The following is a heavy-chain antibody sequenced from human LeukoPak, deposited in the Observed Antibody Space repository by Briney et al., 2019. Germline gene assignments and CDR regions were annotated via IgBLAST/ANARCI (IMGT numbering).Heavy chain of an antibody. J-gene: IGHJ6*03. CDR1: GYSFTSYW. CDR3: ARRYYYDSRSYYYYMDV. Sequence: GESLKISCKGSGYSFTSYWIGWVRQMPGKGLEWMEIIYPCDSDTRYNPSFQGQVTISADKSISTAHLQWSSLKASDTAMYYCARRYYYDSRSYYYYMDVWGKGTTVTVSS. D-gene: IGHD3-22*01. V-gene: IGHV5-51*01. CDR2: IYPCDSDT.